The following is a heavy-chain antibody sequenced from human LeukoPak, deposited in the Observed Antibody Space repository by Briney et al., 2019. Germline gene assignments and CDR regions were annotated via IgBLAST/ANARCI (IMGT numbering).Heavy chain of an antibody. CDR2: ISSSSNSI. V-gene: IGHV3-21*01. Sequence: GGSLRLSCAASGFTFSSYTISWVRQAPGKGLEWVSSISSSSNSIYYADSVKGRFTISRDNTTNSLYLQMNSLRAEDTAVYYCARAFIVGATTFDYWGQGTLVTVSS. J-gene: IGHJ4*02. CDR1: GFTFSSYT. CDR3: ARAFIVGATTFDY. D-gene: IGHD1-26*01.